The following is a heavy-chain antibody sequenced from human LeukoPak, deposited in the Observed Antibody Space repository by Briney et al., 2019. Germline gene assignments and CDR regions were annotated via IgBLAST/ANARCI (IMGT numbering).Heavy chain of an antibody. V-gene: IGHV3-23*01. D-gene: IGHD2-21*02. Sequence: GGSLGLSCAASGFTFSSYAMSWVRQAPGKGLEWVSAISGSGGSTYYADSVKGRFTISRDNSKNTLYLQMNSLRAEDTAVYYCAKGHRYGGNSGAQHWGQGTLVTVSS. J-gene: IGHJ1*01. CDR1: GFTFSSYA. CDR3: AKGHRYGGNSGAQH. CDR2: ISGSGGST.